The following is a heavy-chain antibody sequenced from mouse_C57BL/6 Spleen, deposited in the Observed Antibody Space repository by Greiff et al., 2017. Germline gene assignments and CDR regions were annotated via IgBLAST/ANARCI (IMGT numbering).Heavy chain of an antibody. V-gene: IGHV1-55*01. J-gene: IGHJ2*01. CDR1: GYTFTSYW. D-gene: IGHD1-1*01. Sequence: QVQLQQPGAELVKPGASVKMSCTASGYTFTSYWITWVKQRPGQGLEWIGDIYPGSGSTNYNEKFKSKATLTVDTSSSTAYMQLSSLTSEDSAVYYCARKDWVYYCSSFYFDYWGQGTTLTVAS. CDR2: IYPGSGST. CDR3: ARKDWVYYCSSFYFDY.